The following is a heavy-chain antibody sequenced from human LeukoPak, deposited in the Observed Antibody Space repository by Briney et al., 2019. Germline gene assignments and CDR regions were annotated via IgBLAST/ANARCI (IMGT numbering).Heavy chain of an antibody. CDR1: GFTFSSYW. V-gene: IGHV3-7*01. D-gene: IGHD5-12*01. CDR3: ARGVPSGVDYFDY. J-gene: IGHJ4*02. Sequence: PGGSLRLSSAASGFTFSSYWMSWVRQAPGKGLEWVANIKQDGSEKYYVDSVKGRFTISRDNAKNSLFLQMSSLRAEDTAVYFCARGVPSGVDYFDYWGQGTLVTVSS. CDR2: IKQDGSEK.